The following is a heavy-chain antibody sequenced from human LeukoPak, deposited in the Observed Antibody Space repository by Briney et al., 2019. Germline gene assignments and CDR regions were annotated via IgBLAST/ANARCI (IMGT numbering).Heavy chain of an antibody. J-gene: IGHJ4*02. D-gene: IGHD2-21*01. CDR3: ANAGDTSFDY. V-gene: IGHV3-9*01. CDR1: GLTFDDYA. CDR2: ISWNSGSI. Sequence: SGGSLRLSCAASGLTFDDYAMHWVRQAPGKGLEWVSGISWNSGSIGYADSVKGRFTISRDNAKNSLYLQMNSLRAEDTALYYCANAGDTSFDYWVQGTLVTVSS.